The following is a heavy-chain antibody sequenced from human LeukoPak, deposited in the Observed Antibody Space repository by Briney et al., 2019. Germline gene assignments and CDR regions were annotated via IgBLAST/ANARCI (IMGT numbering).Heavy chain of an antibody. CDR2: IYSGGST. Sequence: GGSLRLSCAASGFTFSSYSMTWVRQAPGKGLEWVSVIYSGGSTYYADSVKGRFTISRDNSKNTLYLQMNSLRAEDTAVYYCAREGCSGGSCYDYWGQGTLVTVSS. J-gene: IGHJ4*02. CDR3: AREGCSGGSCYDY. V-gene: IGHV3-66*01. CDR1: GFTFSSYS. D-gene: IGHD2-15*01.